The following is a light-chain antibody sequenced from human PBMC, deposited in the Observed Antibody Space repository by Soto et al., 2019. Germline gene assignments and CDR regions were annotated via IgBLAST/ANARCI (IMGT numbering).Light chain of an antibody. CDR1: QAISSF. CDR2: AAS. J-gene: IGKJ1*01. V-gene: IGKV1-8*01. CDR3: QQYYNYPRT. Sequence: AIRMTQSPSSLSASTGDRVTITCRASQAISSFLAWYQQKPGKAPKLLIYAASTLQSGVPSRFSGSGSGTDFTLTISCLQSEDFATYYCQQYYNYPRTFGQGTKVDIK.